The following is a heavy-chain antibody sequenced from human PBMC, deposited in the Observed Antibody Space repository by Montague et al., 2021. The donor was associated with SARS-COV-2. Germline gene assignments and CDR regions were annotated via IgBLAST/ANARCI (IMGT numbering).Heavy chain of an antibody. V-gene: IGHV2-5*02. D-gene: IGHD3/OR15-3a*01. CDR2: VYWDGDN. J-gene: IGHJ4*02. CDR1: GFSLSNSGVG. CDR3: EHRQYDFLTGQGGADY. Sequence: PALVKPTQTLTLTCTFSGFSLSNSGVGVGWIRQPPGKALEWLALVYWDGDNRYSPSLKSRLSITTDTSKNQVVLAMTNVDPVDTATYFCEHRQYDFLTGQGGADYWGQGVLVTVSS.